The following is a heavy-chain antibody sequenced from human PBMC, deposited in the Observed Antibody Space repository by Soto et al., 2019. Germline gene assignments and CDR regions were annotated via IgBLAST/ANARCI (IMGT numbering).Heavy chain of an antibody. CDR2: SSGSGSGGST. D-gene: IGHD4-4*01. J-gene: IGHJ4*02. Sequence: GGSLRLSCAASGFTFTNYAMTWVRQAPGKGLEWVSISSGSGSGGSTNYADSVKGRFTISRDNSKNTLYLQMNSLRVEDTAVYYCAKGRDDYRNYVFDYWGQGTLVTVSS. V-gene: IGHV3-23*01. CDR3: AKGRDDYRNYVFDY. CDR1: GFTFTNYA.